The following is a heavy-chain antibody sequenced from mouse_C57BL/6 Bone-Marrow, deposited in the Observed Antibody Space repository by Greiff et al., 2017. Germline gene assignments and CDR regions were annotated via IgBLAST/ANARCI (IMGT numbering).Heavy chain of an antibody. CDR3: TRWYYYGSSP. CDR1: GYTFTDYE. D-gene: IGHD1-1*01. CDR2: IDPETGGT. J-gene: IGHJ3*01. V-gene: IGHV1-15*01. Sequence: QVQLKESGAELVRPGASVTLSCKASGYTFTDYEMHWVKQTPVHGLEWIGAIDPETGGTAYNQKFKGKAILTADKSSSTAYMELRSLTSEDSAVYYCTRWYYYGSSPWGQGTLVTVSA.